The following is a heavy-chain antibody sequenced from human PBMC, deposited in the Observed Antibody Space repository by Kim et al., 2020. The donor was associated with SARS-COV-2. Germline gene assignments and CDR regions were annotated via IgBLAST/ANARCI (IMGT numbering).Heavy chain of an antibody. CDR2: RT. J-gene: IGHJ4*02. D-gene: IGHD4-17*01. V-gene: IGHV4-39*07. Sequence: RTHYKPALQSRVTISVDTSKNQFSLKLSSVTAADTAVYYCARGTPVTYDYWGQGTLVTVSS. CDR3: ARGTPVTYDY.